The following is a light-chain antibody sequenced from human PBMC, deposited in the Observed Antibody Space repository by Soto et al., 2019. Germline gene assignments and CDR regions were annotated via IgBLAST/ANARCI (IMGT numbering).Light chain of an antibody. Sequence: EIVLTQSPGTLSLSPGERATLSCRASQSVSSSYLAWYQQKPGQAPRLLIYGASSRATGIPSRFSGSGSGTEFTLTISSLQPDDFATYYCQQYNSYLITFGQGTRLEIK. CDR1: QSVSSSY. J-gene: IGKJ5*01. V-gene: IGKV3-20*01. CDR3: QQYNSYLIT. CDR2: GAS.